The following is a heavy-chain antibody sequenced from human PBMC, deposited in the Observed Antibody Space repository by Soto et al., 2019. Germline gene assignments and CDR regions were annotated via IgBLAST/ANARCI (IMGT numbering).Heavy chain of an antibody. Sequence: SVKVSCKASGGTFSSYSISWVRQAPGQGLEWMGGIIPIFGTANYAQKFQGRVTITADESTSTAYMELSSLRSEDTAVYYCARVKNYYDSSGHHDAFDIWGQGTMVTVSS. CDR3: ARVKNYYDSSGHHDAFDI. D-gene: IGHD3-22*01. CDR1: GGTFSSYS. V-gene: IGHV1-69*13. J-gene: IGHJ3*02. CDR2: IIPIFGTA.